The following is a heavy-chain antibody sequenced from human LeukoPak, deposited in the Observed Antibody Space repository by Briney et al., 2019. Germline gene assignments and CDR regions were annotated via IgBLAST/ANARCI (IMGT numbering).Heavy chain of an antibody. Sequence: TSETLSLTCTVSGGSISSYYWSWIRQPPGKGLEWIGYIYYSGSTNYNPSLKSRVTISVDTSKNQFSLKLSSVTAADTAVYYCARHGVGAAADYYFDYWGQGTLVTVSS. V-gene: IGHV4-59*08. J-gene: IGHJ4*02. CDR1: GGSISSYY. CDR2: IYYSGST. CDR3: ARHGVGAAADYYFDY. D-gene: IGHD6-13*01.